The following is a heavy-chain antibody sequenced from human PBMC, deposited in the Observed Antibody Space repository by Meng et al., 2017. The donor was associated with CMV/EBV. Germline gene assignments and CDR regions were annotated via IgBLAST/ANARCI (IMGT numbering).Heavy chain of an antibody. V-gene: IGHV3-30*18. J-gene: IGHJ4*02. D-gene: IGHD5-12*01. CDR1: GFAFSPNA. CDR2: ISYDATTK. CDR3: VKDLATRYSHDY. Sequence: SCAASGFAFSPNAMHWVRQAPGRGLEWLAFISYDATTKYYTGSVKGRFTISRDNSKNTLYLQMDSLRAEDTALYYCVKDLATRYSHDYWGQGTLVTVSS.